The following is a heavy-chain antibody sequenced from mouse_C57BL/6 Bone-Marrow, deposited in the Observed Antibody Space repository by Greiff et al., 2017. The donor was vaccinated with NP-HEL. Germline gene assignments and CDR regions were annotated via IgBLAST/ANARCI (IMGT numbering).Heavy chain of an antibody. CDR3: ARSVFAY. CDR2: IYPGDGDT. V-gene: IGHV1-82*01. Sequence: QVQLQQSGPELVKPGASVKISCKASGYAFSSSWMNWVKQRPGKGLEWIGRIYPGDGDTNYNGKFKGKATLTADKSSSTAYMQLSSRTSEDSAVYFCARSVFAYWGQGTLVTVSA. CDR1: GYAFSSSW. J-gene: IGHJ3*01.